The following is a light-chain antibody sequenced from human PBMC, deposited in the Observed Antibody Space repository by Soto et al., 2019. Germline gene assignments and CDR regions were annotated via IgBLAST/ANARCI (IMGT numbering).Light chain of an antibody. V-gene: IGKV3-11*01. J-gene: IGKJ1*01. CDR1: QSVSRY. CDR3: QQRSSWPPT. CDR2: DTS. Sequence: EIVLTQSPATLSLSPVERATLSCMASQSVSRYLAWYQQRPGQAPRLLIYDTSNRVTGIPARFSGSGSGTDFTLTISSLEPEDFAVYYCQQRSSWPPTFGQGTKVDIK.